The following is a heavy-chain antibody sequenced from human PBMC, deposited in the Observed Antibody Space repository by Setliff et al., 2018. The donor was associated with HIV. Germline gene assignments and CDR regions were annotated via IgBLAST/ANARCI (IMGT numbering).Heavy chain of an antibody. V-gene: IGHV3-23*01. J-gene: IGHJ4*02. D-gene: IGHD3-16*02. CDR3: AKGASLVPRRPHFCYFDY. Sequence: GGSLRLSCVVSGFTFSCYTMSWVRQAPGKGLEWVSAISGSGGTTYYAESVKGRFTISRDNSKNTLYLQMNRLRADDTAIYYCAKGASLVPRRPHFCYFDYWGQGALVTVSS. CDR2: ISGSGGTT. CDR1: GFTFSCYT.